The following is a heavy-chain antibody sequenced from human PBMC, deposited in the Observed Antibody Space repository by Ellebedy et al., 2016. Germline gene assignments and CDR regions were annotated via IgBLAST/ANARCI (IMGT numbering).Heavy chain of an antibody. CDR3: AAVYYYDSSGYSRDNDY. D-gene: IGHD3-22*01. Sequence: SVKVSXXASGFTFTSSAVQWVRQTRGQRLEWIGWIVVGSGNTNYAQKFQERVTITRDMSTSTAYMELSSLRSEDTAVYYCAAVYYYDSSGYSRDNDYWGQGTLVTVSS. J-gene: IGHJ4*02. CDR1: GFTFTSSA. V-gene: IGHV1-58*01. CDR2: IVVGSGNT.